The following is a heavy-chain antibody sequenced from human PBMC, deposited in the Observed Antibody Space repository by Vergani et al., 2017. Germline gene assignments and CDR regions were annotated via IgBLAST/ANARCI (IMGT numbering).Heavy chain of an antibody. J-gene: IGHJ4*02. V-gene: IGHV1-69*01. CDR1: GGTFSSYA. D-gene: IGHD3-22*01. CDR2: IIPIFGTA. CDR3: ARSNHYYDSSGYYFHYFDY. Sequence: QVQLVQSGAEVKKPGSSVKVSCKASGGTFSSYAISWVRQAPGQGLEWMGGIIPIFGTANYAQKFQGRVTITADESTSTAYMELSSLRSEDTAVYYCARSNHYYDSSGYYFHYFDYWGQGTLVIVSS.